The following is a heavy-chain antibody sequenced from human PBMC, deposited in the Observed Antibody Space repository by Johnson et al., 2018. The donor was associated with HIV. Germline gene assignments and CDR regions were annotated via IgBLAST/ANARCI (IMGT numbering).Heavy chain of an antibody. V-gene: IGHV3-13*01. Sequence: EVQLVESGGGVVQPGGSLRLSCAASGFTFNSYGMHWVRQATGKGLEWVSAIGTAGDTYYPGSVKGRFTISRENAKNSLYLQMNSLRAGDTAVYYCARAIAAAGAFDIWGQGTMVTVSS. CDR3: ARAIAAAGAFDI. J-gene: IGHJ3*02. CDR2: IGTAGDT. CDR1: GFTFNSYG. D-gene: IGHD6-13*01.